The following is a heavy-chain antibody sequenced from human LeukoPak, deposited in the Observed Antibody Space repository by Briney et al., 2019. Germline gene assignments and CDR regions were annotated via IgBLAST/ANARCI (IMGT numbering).Heavy chain of an antibody. V-gene: IGHV1-2*02. Sequence: ASVKVSCKASGYTFTAYFIHWVRQAPGQGLEWMGWINPNSGVTQYAQKFQGRVTMTGDTSISTVYMDLSRLRSDDMAVYFCARSDYGGKGAGDNWFDPWGQGTLVTVSS. CDR1: GYTFTAYF. J-gene: IGHJ5*02. D-gene: IGHD4-23*01. CDR2: INPNSGVT. CDR3: ARSDYGGKGAGDNWFDP.